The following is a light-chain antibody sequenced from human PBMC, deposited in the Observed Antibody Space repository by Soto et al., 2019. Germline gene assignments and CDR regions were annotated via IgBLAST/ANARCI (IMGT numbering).Light chain of an antibody. CDR2: DTS. J-gene: IGLJ2*01. CDR1: TGAVTSGHY. CDR3: LLSYSGAQDVV. Sequence: QAVVTQEPSLTVSPGGTVTLTCGSSTGAVTSGHYPYWFQQKPGQAPRTLIYDTSNKHSWTPARFSGPLLGGKAALTLSGAQPEDEAEYYCLLSYSGAQDVVFGGGTKVTVL. V-gene: IGLV7-46*01.